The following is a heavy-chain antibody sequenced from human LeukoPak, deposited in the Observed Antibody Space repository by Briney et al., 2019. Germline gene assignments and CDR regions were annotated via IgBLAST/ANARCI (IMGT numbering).Heavy chain of an antibody. CDR3: ARDVEQWLVKGFDY. J-gene: IGHJ4*02. V-gene: IGHV3-30*04. CDR1: GVTFSNHA. D-gene: IGHD6-19*01. CDR2: VSYDGSHK. Sequence: PGGSLRLSCAASGVTFSNHALHWVRQAPGKGLEWVAVVSYDGSHKYYADSVKGRFTISRDDSRNTLYLQMNSLRGEDTAVYYCARDVEQWLVKGFDYWGQGTLVTVSS.